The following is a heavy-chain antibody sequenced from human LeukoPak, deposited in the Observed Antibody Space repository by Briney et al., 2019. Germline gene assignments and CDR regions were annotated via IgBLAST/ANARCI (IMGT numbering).Heavy chain of an antibody. D-gene: IGHD1-26*01. J-gene: IGHJ3*02. V-gene: IGHV3-23*01. CDR2: ISGSGGST. Sequence: PGGSLRLSCAASGFTFSSYAMSWVRQAPGKGLEWVSAISGSGGSTYHADSVKGRFTISRDNSKNTLYLQMNSLRAEDTAVYYCAKDKVWANDAFDIWGQGTMVTVSS. CDR1: GFTFSSYA. CDR3: AKDKVWANDAFDI.